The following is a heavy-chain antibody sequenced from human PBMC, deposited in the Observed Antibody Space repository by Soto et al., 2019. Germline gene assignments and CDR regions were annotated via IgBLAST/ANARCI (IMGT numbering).Heavy chain of an antibody. Sequence: PGGSLRLSCAASGFTFSSYSMNWVRQTPGKGLEWVSSISSSSSYIYYADSVKGRFTISRDNAKNSLYLQMNSLRAEDTAVYYCARYKGSGWGGPFYYWGQGTLVTVSS. CDR3: ARYKGSGWGGPFYY. CDR1: GFTFSSYS. CDR2: ISSSSSYI. V-gene: IGHV3-21*01. J-gene: IGHJ4*02. D-gene: IGHD6-19*01.